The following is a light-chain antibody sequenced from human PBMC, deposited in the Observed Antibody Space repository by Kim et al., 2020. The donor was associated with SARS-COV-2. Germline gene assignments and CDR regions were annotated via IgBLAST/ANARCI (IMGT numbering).Light chain of an antibody. CDR3: QKYNSAPWT. Sequence: ASVGDRVTITCRASQGISNYLAWYQQKPGKVPKLLIYAASALQSGVPSRLSGSGSGTDFTLTISSLQPEDVATYFGQKYNSAPWTFGQGTKVDIK. J-gene: IGKJ1*01. CDR2: AAS. CDR1: QGISNY. V-gene: IGKV1-27*01.